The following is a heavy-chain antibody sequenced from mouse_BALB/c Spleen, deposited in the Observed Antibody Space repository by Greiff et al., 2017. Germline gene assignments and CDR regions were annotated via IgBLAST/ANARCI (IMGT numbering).Heavy chain of an antibody. CDR1: GFTFSSYT. Sequence: EVQLVESGGGLVQPGGSLKLSCAASGFTFSSYTMSWVRQTPEKRLEWVAYISNGGGSTYYPDTVKGRFTISRDNAKNTLYLQMSSLKSEDTAMYYCARREITTRGFAYWGQGTLVTVSA. D-gene: IGHD2-4*01. J-gene: IGHJ3*01. V-gene: IGHV5-12-2*01. CDR3: ARREITTRGFAY. CDR2: ISNGGGST.